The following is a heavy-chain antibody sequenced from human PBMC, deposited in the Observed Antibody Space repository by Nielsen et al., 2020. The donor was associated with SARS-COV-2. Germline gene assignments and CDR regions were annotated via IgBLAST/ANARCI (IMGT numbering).Heavy chain of an antibody. CDR2: IWYDGSNK. CDR3: ARGVGAYTDN. Sequence: GESLKISCAASGFTFSSYGMHWVRQAPGKGLEWVAVIWYDGSNKYYADSVKGRFTISRDNSKNTLYLQMNSLRAEDTAVYYCARGVGAYTDNWGQGTLVTVSS. D-gene: IGHD1-26*01. CDR1: GFTFSSYG. V-gene: IGHV3-33*01. J-gene: IGHJ4*02.